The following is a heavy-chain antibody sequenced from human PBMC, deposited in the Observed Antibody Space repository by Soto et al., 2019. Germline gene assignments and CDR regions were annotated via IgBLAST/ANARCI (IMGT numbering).Heavy chain of an antibody. CDR1: GFSFRTTW. V-gene: IGHV3-15*01. J-gene: IGHJ4*02. D-gene: IGHD2-2*01. Sequence: PGGSLRLSCAASGFSFRTTWMAWVRQAPGKGLEWVGRIKSKSAGETTDYADPVKGRFTISRDDSKDTLYLQMNSLRAEDTAVYYCAKDVRAMPTVYFDYWGQGTLVTVSS. CDR3: AKDVRAMPTVYFDY. CDR2: IKSKSAGETT.